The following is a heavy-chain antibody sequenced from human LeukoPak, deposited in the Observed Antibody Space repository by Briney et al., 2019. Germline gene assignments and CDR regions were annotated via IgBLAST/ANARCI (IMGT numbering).Heavy chain of an antibody. CDR3: ARERGWDIVATPHDAFDI. CDR2: IIPILGTA. CDR1: GGTFSSYA. V-gene: IGHV1-69*11. Sequence: ASVKVSCKASGGTFSSYAISWVRQAPGQGLEWMGRIIPILGTANYAQKFQGRVTITTDESTSTAYMELSSLRSEDTAVYYCARERGWDIVATPHDAFDIWGQGTMVTVSS. J-gene: IGHJ3*02. D-gene: IGHD5-12*01.